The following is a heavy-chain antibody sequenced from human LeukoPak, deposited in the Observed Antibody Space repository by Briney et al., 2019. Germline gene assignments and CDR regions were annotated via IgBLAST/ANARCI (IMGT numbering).Heavy chain of an antibody. D-gene: IGHD3-22*01. CDR2: TKNKTNRGTT. J-gene: IGHJ4*02. V-gene: IGHV3-49*03. Sequence: LSRAPGKGLEWVGFTKNKTNRGTTEYAASVKGRSTISRDDSKSSAYAHMTSLTTEHPAIYCSPRCYPGYVPHRSGYYFRVYWGQGTLVTVSS. CDR3: PRCYPGYVPHRSGYYFRVY.